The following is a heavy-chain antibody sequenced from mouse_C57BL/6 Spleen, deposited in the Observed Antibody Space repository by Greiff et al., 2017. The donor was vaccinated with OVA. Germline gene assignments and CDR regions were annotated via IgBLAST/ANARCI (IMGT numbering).Heavy chain of an antibody. J-gene: IGHJ1*03. Sequence: ESGPGLVKPSQSLSLTCSVTGYSITSGYYWNWIRQFPGNKLEWMGYISYDGSNNYNPSLKNRISITRDTSKNQFFLKLKSVTTEDTATYYCARGNYFDVWGTGTTVTVSS. D-gene: IGHD2-1*01. CDR3: ARGNYFDV. V-gene: IGHV3-6*01. CDR2: ISYDGSN. CDR1: GYSITSGYY.